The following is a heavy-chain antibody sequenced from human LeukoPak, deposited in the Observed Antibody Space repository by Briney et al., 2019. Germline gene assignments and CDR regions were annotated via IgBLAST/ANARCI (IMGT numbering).Heavy chain of an antibody. CDR3: ARAMESTYYDYVWGSYRYSYAFDI. V-gene: IGHV1-69*13. J-gene: IGHJ3*02. Sequence: SVKVSCKASGGTFSSYAISWVRQAPGQGLEWMGGIIPIFGTANYAQKFQGRVTITADESTSTAYMELSSLRSEDTAVYYCARAMESTYYDYVWGSYRYSYAFDIWGQGTMVTVSS. CDR1: GGTFSSYA. CDR2: IIPIFGTA. D-gene: IGHD3-16*02.